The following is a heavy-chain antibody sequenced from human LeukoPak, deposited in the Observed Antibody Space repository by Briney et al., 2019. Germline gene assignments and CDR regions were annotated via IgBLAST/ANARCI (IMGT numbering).Heavy chain of an antibody. CDR3: ARTRFLEWLSTPFDP. D-gene: IGHD3-3*01. CDR1: GSSINSYY. V-gene: IGHV4-59*12. Sequence: SETLSLTCTVSGSSINSYYWSWIRQPPGKGLEWIGYIYYSGSTNYNPSLKSRVTILVDTSKNQFSLNLSSVTAADTAAYYCARTRFLEWLSTPFDPWGQGTLVTVSS. CDR2: IYYSGST. J-gene: IGHJ5*02.